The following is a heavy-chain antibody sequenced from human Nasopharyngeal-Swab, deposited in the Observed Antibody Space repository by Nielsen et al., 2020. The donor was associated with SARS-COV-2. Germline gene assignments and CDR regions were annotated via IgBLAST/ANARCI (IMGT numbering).Heavy chain of an antibody. J-gene: IGHJ6*02. V-gene: IGHV1-69*02. D-gene: IGHD1-1*01. CDR3: ARYNWNVPALGYYYGMDV. Sequence: WVRQAPGLGLEGMGRIIPILGIANYAQKFQGRVTITADKSTSTAYMELSSLRSEDTAVYYCARYNWNVPALGYYYGMDVWGQGTTVTVSS. CDR2: IIPILGIA.